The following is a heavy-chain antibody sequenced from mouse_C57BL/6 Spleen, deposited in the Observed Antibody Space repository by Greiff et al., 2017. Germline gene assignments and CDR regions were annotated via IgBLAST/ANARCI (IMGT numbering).Heavy chain of an antibody. CDR2: IDPSDSYT. CDR3: ARSGDGMDY. CDR1: GYTFTSYW. J-gene: IGHJ4*01. D-gene: IGHD3-2*02. V-gene: IGHV1-50*01. Sequence: QVQLQQPGAELVKPGASVKLSCKASGYTFTSYWMQWVKQRPGQGLEWIGEIDPSDSYTNYNQKFKGKATLTVDTSSSTAYMQLSSLTSEDSAVYYCARSGDGMDYWGQGTSVTVSS.